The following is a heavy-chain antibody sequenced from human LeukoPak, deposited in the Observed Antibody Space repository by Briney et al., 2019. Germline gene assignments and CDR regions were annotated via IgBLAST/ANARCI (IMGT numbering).Heavy chain of an antibody. CDR2: ISTYNGNT. CDR1: GYTFTSFG. V-gene: IGHV1-18*01. Sequence: ASVKVSCKASGYTFTSFGISWVRQAPGQGLEWMGWISTYNGNTNYALKFQGRVTMTTDTSTNTAYMELRSLRSDDTAVYYCARDTAAAGTYYYGMDVWGQGTTVTVSS. CDR3: ARDTAAAGTYYYGMDV. D-gene: IGHD6-13*01. J-gene: IGHJ6*02.